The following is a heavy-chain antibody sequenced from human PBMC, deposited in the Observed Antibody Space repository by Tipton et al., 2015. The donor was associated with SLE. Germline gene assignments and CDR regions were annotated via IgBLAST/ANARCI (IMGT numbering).Heavy chain of an antibody. D-gene: IGHD6-13*01. CDR2: IYYSGGST. Sequence: TLSLTCTVSGVSISTFYWSWIRQPPGKGLEWIGYIYYSGGSTNYDPSLKSRVTMSVDTSKNQFSLKLSSVTAADTAVYYCARGGEYGSSWYPRYYYYMDVWGKGTTVTVSS. CDR1: GVSISTFY. V-gene: IGHV4-59*12. CDR3: ARGGEYGSSWYPRYYYYMDV. J-gene: IGHJ6*03.